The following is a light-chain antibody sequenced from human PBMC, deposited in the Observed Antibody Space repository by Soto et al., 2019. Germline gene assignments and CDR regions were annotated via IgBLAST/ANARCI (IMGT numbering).Light chain of an antibody. CDR1: SSDIGGYNY. J-gene: IGLJ3*02. V-gene: IGLV2-14*01. Sequence: QSALSQPASVSRSPRQSITISCTGTSSDIGGYNYVSWYQQHPGKAPKLMISDVSDRPSGVSNRFSGSKSGNTASLTISRLQADDEADYYCRSSTRSSAVLFGGGTKLTVL. CDR2: DVS. CDR3: RSSTRSSAVL.